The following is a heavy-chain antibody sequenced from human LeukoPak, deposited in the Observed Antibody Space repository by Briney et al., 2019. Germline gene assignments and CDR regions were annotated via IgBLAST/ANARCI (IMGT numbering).Heavy chain of an antibody. J-gene: IGHJ3*02. CDR2: ISYSGGT. CDR1: GGSINTGGYY. V-gene: IGHV4-30-4*01. Sequence: SETLSLTCTVSGGSINTGGYYWSWIRQPPGKGLEWIGYISYSGGTYYNPSLKSRFTISADTSKSQFSLKMSSVTAADTAVYYCASTSKYIGSGRDDSFDIWGQGTMVTVSS. D-gene: IGHD3-10*01. CDR3: ASTSKYIGSGRDDSFDI.